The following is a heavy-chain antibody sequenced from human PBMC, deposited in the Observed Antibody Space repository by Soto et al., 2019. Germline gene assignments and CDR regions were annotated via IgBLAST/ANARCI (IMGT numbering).Heavy chain of an antibody. CDR2: INPNSGGT. CDR1: GYTFTGYY. Sequence: QVQLVQSGAEVKKPGASVKVSCKASGYTFTGYYMHWVRQAPGQGLEWMGWINPNSGGTNYAQKFQGWVTMTRDTSISTAYMELSRLRSDDTSVYYCARDTEENRFGELPQFNFEYWGQGTLVTVSS. V-gene: IGHV1-2*04. J-gene: IGHJ4*02. CDR3: ARDTEENRFGELPQFNFEY. D-gene: IGHD3-10*01.